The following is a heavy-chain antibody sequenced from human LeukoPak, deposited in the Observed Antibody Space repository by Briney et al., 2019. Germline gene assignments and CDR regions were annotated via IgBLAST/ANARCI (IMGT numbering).Heavy chain of an antibody. CDR3: ARVGVYGDYALDY. Sequence: SETLSLTCAVYGGSFSGYYWSWIRQPPGKGLEWIGEINHSGSTNYNPSLKSRVTISVDTSKNQFSLKLSSVTAADTAVYYCARVGVYGDYALDYWGQGTLVTVSS. J-gene: IGHJ4*02. V-gene: IGHV4-34*01. CDR2: INHSGST. CDR1: GGSFSGYY. D-gene: IGHD4-17*01.